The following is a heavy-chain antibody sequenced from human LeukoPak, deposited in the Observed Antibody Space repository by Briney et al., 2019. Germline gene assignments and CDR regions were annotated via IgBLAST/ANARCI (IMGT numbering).Heavy chain of an antibody. J-gene: IGHJ4*02. D-gene: IGHD2-2*01. CDR3: AKGVKYQLLSYYFDY. CDR1: GFTFSSYG. V-gene: IGHV3-30*02. Sequence: GGSLRLSCAASGFTFSSYGMHWVRQAPGKGLEWVAFIRYDGSNKYYADSVKGRFTISRDNSKNTLYLQMNSLRAEDTAVYYCAKGVKYQLLSYYFDYWGQGTLVTVSS. CDR2: IRYDGSNK.